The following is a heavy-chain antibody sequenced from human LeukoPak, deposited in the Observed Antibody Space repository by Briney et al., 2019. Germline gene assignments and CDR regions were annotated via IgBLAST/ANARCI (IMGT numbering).Heavy chain of an antibody. CDR2: INWNGATT. V-gene: IGHV3-20*04. D-gene: IGHD3-10*01. CDR1: GFRFDDYA. J-gene: IGHJ4*02. Sequence: GGSLRLSCAASGFRFDDYAMTWVRQAPGKGLEWVTGINWNGATTGYADSVRGRFTISRDNAKNSLYLQMNSLRAEDTALYYCARTRVLYGSGSYDYWGQGTLVTVSP. CDR3: ARTRVLYGSGSYDY.